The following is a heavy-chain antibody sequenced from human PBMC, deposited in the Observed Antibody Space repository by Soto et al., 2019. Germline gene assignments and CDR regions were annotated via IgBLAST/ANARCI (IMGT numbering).Heavy chain of an antibody. J-gene: IGHJ4*02. CDR1: GFTFTKYW. V-gene: IGHV3-7*03. CDR3: ARDHMRD. CDR2: VKQDGSEK. Sequence: EVQLVESGGGLVQPGGSLRLSCETSGFTFTKYWMSWVRQVPGKGLEWVANVKQDGSEKYYLDSVEGRFIISRDNAKTSLDLEMNTLRVEATAVYSCARDHMRDWGQGVQVTVSA.